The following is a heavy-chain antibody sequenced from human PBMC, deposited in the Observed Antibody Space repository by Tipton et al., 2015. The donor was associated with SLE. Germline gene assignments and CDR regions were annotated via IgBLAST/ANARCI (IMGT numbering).Heavy chain of an antibody. V-gene: IGHV3-74*01. D-gene: IGHD6-25*01. CDR3: ASGTSLASGVL. CDR2: INSDGSST. J-gene: IGHJ4*02. CDR1: GFTFSSYW. Sequence: SLRLSCAASGFTFSSYWMHWVRQAPGKGLVWVSRINSDGSSTSYADSVKGRFTISRDNAKNSLYLQMNSLRAEDTAVYYCASGTSLASGVLWGQGTLVTVSS.